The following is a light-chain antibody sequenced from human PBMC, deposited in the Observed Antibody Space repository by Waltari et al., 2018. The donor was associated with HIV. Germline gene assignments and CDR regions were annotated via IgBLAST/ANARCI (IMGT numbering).Light chain of an antibody. J-gene: IGLJ3*02. CDR2: TNS. CDR3: AVWDDSLTGRV. CDR1: NFNFGRRL. V-gene: IGLV1-47*01. Sequence: QSVLTQPPSPSGTSGQRVTIPCSASNFNFGRRLVYWYQHFPVSAPKLLISTNSQRPSGVPDRFSGSKSGTSASLAISGLRSEDEADYYCAVWDDSLTGRVFGGGTKLTVL.